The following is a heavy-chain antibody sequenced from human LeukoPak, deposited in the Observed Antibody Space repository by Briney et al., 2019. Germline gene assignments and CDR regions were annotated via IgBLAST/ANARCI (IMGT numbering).Heavy chain of an antibody. Sequence: GGSLRLSCAASGFTFGSYAMNWVRQAPGKGLEWVSAISGSGGSTYYADSVKGRFTISRDNSKNTLYLQMNSLRAEDTAVYYCAKATVRFLEWLSIDYWGQGTLVTVSS. V-gene: IGHV3-23*01. J-gene: IGHJ4*02. CDR1: GFTFGSYA. D-gene: IGHD3-3*01. CDR3: AKATVRFLEWLSIDY. CDR2: ISGSGGST.